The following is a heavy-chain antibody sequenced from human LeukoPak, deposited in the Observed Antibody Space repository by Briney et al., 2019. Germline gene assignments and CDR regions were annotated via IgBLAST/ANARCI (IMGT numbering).Heavy chain of an antibody. V-gene: IGHV4-34*01. J-gene: IGHJ4*02. CDR1: GGSFSGYY. CDR3: LLVAELLDTPSRDY. D-gene: IGHD1-7*01. Sequence: SETLSLTCAVYGGSFSGYYWSWIRQPPGKGLEWIGEINHSGSTNYNPSLKSRVTISVDTSKNQFSLKLRSVTAADTALYYCLLVAELLDTPSRDYWGQGTLVTVSS. CDR2: INHSGST.